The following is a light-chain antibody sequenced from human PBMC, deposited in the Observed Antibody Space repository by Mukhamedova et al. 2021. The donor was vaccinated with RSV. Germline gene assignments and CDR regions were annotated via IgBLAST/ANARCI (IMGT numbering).Light chain of an antibody. V-gene: IGKV1-39*01. J-gene: IGKJ2*04. Sequence: WYQRRVHGKAPKLLIYAASTLQNGVPSRFSGSGSGTDFTLTISSLQPEDFATYFCQQSYSTSSFGQGTKVEMK. CDR2: AAS. CDR3: QQSYSTSS.